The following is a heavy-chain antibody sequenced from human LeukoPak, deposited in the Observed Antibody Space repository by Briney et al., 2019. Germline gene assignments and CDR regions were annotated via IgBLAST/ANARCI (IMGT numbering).Heavy chain of an antibody. CDR1: GFTFDTHH. Sequence: PGGSLRLSCAASGFTFDTHHMSWVRQAPGKGLEWLSDITGSGGTTHYSDSVTGRFTISRDNSKNTLYLQMDSLRVEDTAVYYCARAQALQLVGDSLGQGTLVSVFS. D-gene: IGHD6-13*01. J-gene: IGHJ4*02. CDR3: ARAQALQLVGDS. V-gene: IGHV3-23*01. CDR2: ITGSGGTT.